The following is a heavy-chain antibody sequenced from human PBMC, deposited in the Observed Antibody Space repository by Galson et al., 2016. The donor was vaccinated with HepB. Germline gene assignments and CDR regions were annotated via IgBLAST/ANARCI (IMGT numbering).Heavy chain of an antibody. J-gene: IGHJ3*02. CDR1: GFTFRGHA. Sequence: SLRLSCAASGFTFRGHAMSWVRQAPGKGLEWVSGISGSGGSAFYADSVKGRFTISRDNSKNTLYLQMKSLRAEDTAVYHCAKYWRPLRFLYWLSDAFDIWGQGTMVTVSS. CDR2: ISGSGGSA. CDR3: AKYWRPLRFLYWLSDAFDI. V-gene: IGHV3-23*01. D-gene: IGHD3-3*01.